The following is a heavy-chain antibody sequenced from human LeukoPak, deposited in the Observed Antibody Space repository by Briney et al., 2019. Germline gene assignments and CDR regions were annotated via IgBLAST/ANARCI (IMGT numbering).Heavy chain of an antibody. J-gene: IGHJ6*03. D-gene: IGHD1-1*01. Sequence: GGSLRLSCGASGFIFSSYGTHWVRQAPGKGLEWVAVISYDGSNKYYADSVKGRFTISRDNSKNMLYIQMNSLRAEDTAVYYCAKGAVESLDYYFYMEVWGKGTTVTVSS. CDR3: AKGAVESLDYYFYMEV. CDR2: ISYDGSNK. CDR1: GFIFSSYG. V-gene: IGHV3-30*18.